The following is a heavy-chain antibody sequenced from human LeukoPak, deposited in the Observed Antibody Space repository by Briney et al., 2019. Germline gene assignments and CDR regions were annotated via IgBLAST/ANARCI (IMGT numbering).Heavy chain of an antibody. CDR2: IVVGSGHT. J-gene: IGHJ4*02. CDR1: GLTFSGSA. Sequence: GASVKVSCKASGLTFSGSAIQWVRQARGQRLEWIGWIVVGSGHTNYAQNFHERVSINRDMSTNTSYMYLRSLRCDDTAVYYCAAVGYSGSYPAFGDWGQGTQVTVSS. V-gene: IGHV1-58*02. CDR3: AAVGYSGSYPAFGD. D-gene: IGHD1-26*01.